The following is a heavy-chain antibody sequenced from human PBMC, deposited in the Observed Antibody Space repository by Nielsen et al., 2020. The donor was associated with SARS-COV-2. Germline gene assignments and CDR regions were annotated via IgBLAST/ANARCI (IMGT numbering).Heavy chain of an antibody. CDR1: GFTFSSYA. Sequence: GESLKISCAASGFTFSSYAMHWVRQAPGKGLEYVSAISSNGGSTYYANSVKGRFTISRDNSKNTLYLQMGSLRAEDTAVYYCARHPVLRYFDWLLRSYYFDYWGQGTLVTVSS. D-gene: IGHD3-9*01. CDR3: ARHPVLRYFDWLLRSYYFDY. J-gene: IGHJ4*02. CDR2: ISSNGGST. V-gene: IGHV3-64*01.